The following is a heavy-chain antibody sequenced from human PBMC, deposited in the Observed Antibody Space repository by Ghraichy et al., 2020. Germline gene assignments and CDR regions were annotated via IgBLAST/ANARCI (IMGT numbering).Heavy chain of an antibody. Sequence: SETLSLTCTVSGGSISSSSYYWGWIRQPPGKGLEWIGSIYYSGSTYYNPSLKSRVTISVDTSKNQFSLKLSSVTAADTAVYYCARRYDFWSGSNWYYFDYWGQGTLVTVSS. J-gene: IGHJ4*02. CDR2: IYYSGST. CDR3: ARRYDFWSGSNWYYFDY. D-gene: IGHD3-3*01. CDR1: GGSISSSSYY. V-gene: IGHV4-39*01.